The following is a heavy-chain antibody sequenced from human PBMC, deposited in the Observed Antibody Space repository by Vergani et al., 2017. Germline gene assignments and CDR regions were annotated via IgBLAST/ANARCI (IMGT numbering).Heavy chain of an antibody. D-gene: IGHD3-10*01. J-gene: IGHJ4*02. CDR3: ARGDLWFGEFYFDY. CDR2: IYYSGRT. CDR1: GGSISSYY. Sequence: QVQLQESGPGLVKPSETLSLTCTVSGGSISSYYWSWIRQPPGKGLEWIGYIYYSGRTYYNPSLKSRVTISVDTSKNQFSLKLSSVTAADTAVYYCARGDLWFGEFYFDYWGQGTLVTVSS. V-gene: IGHV4-30-4*01.